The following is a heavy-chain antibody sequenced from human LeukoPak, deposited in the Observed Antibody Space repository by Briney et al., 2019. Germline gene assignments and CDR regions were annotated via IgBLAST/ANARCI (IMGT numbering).Heavy chain of an antibody. J-gene: IGHJ5*02. Sequence: ASVKVSCKASGGTFSSYAISWVRQAPGQGLEWMGRIIPILGIANYAQKFQGRVTITADKSTSTAYMELSSLRSEDTAVYYCARDRMVVVVAATLYWFDPWGQGTLVTVSS. CDR3: ARDRMVVVVAATLYWFDP. CDR2: IIPILGIA. D-gene: IGHD2-15*01. CDR1: GGTFSSYA. V-gene: IGHV1-69*04.